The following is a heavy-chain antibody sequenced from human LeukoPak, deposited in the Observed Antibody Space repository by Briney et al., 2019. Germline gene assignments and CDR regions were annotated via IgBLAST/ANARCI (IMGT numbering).Heavy chain of an antibody. V-gene: IGHV4-31*03. CDR3: ARALYGDYSGGFDP. Sequence: SETLSLTCTVSGGSISSGGYYWSWIRQHPGKGLEWIGYIYYSGSTYYNPSLKSRVTISVDTSKNQFSRKLSSVTAADTAVYYCARALYGDYSGGFDPWGQGTLVTVSS. J-gene: IGHJ5*02. D-gene: IGHD4-17*01. CDR1: GGSISSGGYY. CDR2: IYYSGST.